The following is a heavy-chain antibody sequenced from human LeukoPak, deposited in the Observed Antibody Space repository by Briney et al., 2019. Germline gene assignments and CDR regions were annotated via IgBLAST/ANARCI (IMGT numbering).Heavy chain of an antibody. CDR2: IDQDGSVR. Sequence: GGSLRLSCSASGFSFSTYWMSWVRQTPETGLEFVANIDQDGSVRNYMDSLKGRSTISRDNAKKSMYLEINSLRADDTAVYYCAKDPGSSSFDLWGRGALVTVSS. J-gene: IGHJ4*02. CDR3: AKDPGSSSFDL. V-gene: IGHV3-7*01. CDR1: GFSFSTYW. D-gene: IGHD6-13*01.